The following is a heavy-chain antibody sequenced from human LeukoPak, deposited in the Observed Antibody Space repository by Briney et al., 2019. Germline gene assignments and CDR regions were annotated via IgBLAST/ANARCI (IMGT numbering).Heavy chain of an antibody. CDR3: ARADYYGSGSYYGLLFDY. CDR1: GASISSSTNY. J-gene: IGHJ4*02. CDR2: IYYSGST. D-gene: IGHD3-10*01. V-gene: IGHV4-61*01. Sequence: SETLSLTCTVSGASISSSTNYWSWIRQPPGKGLEWIGYIYYSGSTNYNPSLKSRVTISVDTSKNQFSLKLSSVTAADTAVYYCARADYYGSGSYYGLLFDYWGQGTLVTVSS.